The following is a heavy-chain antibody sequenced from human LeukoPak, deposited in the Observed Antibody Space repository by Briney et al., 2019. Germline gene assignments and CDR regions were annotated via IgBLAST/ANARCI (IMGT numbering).Heavy chain of an antibody. CDR2: ISWNSGSI. Sequence: GRSLRLSCAASGFTFDDYAMHWVRQAPGKGLEWVSGISWNSGSIGYADSVKGRFTISRDNAKNSLYLQMNSLRAEDTALYYCAKGSDFWSGSIWGQGTVVTVSS. V-gene: IGHV3-9*01. J-gene: IGHJ3*02. D-gene: IGHD3-3*01. CDR1: GFTFDDYA. CDR3: AKGSDFWSGSI.